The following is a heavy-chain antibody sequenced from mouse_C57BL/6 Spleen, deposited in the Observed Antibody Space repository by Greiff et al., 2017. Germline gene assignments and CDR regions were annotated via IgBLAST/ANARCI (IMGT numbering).Heavy chain of an antibody. Sequence: EVHLVESGGDLVKPGGSLKLSCAASGFTFSSYGMSWVRQTPDKRLEWVATISSGGSYTNYPDSVKGRFTISRDNAKNTLYLQMSSLKSEDTAMYYCARHDNYGSSYWYFDGWGTGTTVTVSS. D-gene: IGHD1-1*01. CDR3: ARHDNYGSSYWYFDG. CDR1: GFTFSSYG. V-gene: IGHV5-6*01. CDR2: ISSGGSYT. J-gene: IGHJ1*03.